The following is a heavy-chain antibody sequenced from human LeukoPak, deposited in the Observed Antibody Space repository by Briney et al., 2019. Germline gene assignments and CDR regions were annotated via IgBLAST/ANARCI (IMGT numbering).Heavy chain of an antibody. CDR1: GGSISGHY. D-gene: IGHD3-16*01. J-gene: IGHJ3*02. Sequence: SETLSLTCTVSGGSISGHYWSWIRQPPGKGLEWIGYVYYSGSTNYNPSLKSRVTISVDTSKKQFSLKLSSATAADTAVYYCARVLDLSKRGLDAFDIWGQGTMVTVSS. CDR3: ARVLDLSKRGLDAFDI. V-gene: IGHV4-59*11. CDR2: VYYSGST.